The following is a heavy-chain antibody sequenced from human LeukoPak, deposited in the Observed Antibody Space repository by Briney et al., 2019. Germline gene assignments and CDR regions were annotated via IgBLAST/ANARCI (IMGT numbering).Heavy chain of an antibody. CDR3: ARGRSETAAGTAGDNWFDP. V-gene: IGHV4-34*01. CDR2: ICHSGST. Sequence: GSLRLSCAASGFTVSLNDMSWIRQPPGKGLEWIGEICHSGSTNYNPSLKSRVTISVDTSKNQFSLKLSSVTAADTAVYYCARGRSETAAGTAGDNWFDPWGQGTLVTVSS. J-gene: IGHJ5*02. D-gene: IGHD6-13*01. CDR1: GFTVSLND.